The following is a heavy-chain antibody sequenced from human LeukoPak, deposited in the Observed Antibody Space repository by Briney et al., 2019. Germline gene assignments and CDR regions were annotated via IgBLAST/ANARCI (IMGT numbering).Heavy chain of an antibody. J-gene: IGHJ5*02. CDR2: ISAYNGNT. CDR1: GGTFSSYA. V-gene: IGHV1-18*01. D-gene: IGHD1-26*01. CDR3: ARVFSEDRIIVGATTGGWNNWFDP. Sequence: ASVKVSCKASGGTFSSYAISWVRQAPGQGLEWMGWISAYNGNTNYAQKLQGRVTMTTDTSTSTAYMELGSLRSDDTAVYYCARVFSEDRIIVGATTGGWNNWFDPWGQGTLVTVSS.